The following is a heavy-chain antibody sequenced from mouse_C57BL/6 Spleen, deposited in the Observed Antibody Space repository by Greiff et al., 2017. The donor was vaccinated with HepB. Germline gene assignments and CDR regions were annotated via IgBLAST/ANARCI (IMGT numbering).Heavy chain of an antibody. J-gene: IGHJ3*01. Sequence: QVQLQQPGAELVKPGASVKLSCKASGYTFTSYWMQWVNQRPGQGLEWIGEIDPSDSYTNYNQKFKGKATLTVDTSSSTAYMQLSSLTSEDSAVYYCARELFWFADWGQGTLVTVSA. V-gene: IGHV1-50*01. CDR2: IDPSDSYT. CDR1: GYTFTSYW. D-gene: IGHD4-1*01. CDR3: ARELFWFAD.